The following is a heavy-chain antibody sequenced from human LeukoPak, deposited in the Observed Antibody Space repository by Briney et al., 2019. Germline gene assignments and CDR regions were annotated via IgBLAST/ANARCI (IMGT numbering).Heavy chain of an antibody. J-gene: IGHJ4*02. CDR1: GYTLTKLS. CDR3: ATVYSYDSSAYYRLDY. D-gene: IGHD3-22*01. Sequence: ASVKVSCKVCGYTLTKLSRHWVRQAPGKGLEWMGTFDPEDGERLYAQKFQGRLTMTEDTSTDTAYMELSSLRSEDTAVYYCATVYSYDSSAYYRLDYWGQGTLVTVSS. CDR2: FDPEDGER. V-gene: IGHV1-24*01.